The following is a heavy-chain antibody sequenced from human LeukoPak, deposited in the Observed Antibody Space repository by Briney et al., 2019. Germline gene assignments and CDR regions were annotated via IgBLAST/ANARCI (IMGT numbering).Heavy chain of an antibody. Sequence: SETLSLTCTVSGGSISSGGYYWSWIRQPPGKGLEWIGYIYHSGSTYYNPSLKSRVTISVDRSNNQFSLKLSSVTAADTAVYYCAREVTTPKNWFDPWGQGTLVTVSS. J-gene: IGHJ5*02. D-gene: IGHD1-1*01. CDR1: GGSISSGGYY. V-gene: IGHV4-30-2*01. CDR2: IYHSGST. CDR3: AREVTTPKNWFDP.